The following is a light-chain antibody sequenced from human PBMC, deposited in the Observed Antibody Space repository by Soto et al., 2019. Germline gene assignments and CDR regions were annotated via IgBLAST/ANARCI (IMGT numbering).Light chain of an antibody. CDR1: QSVSRY. Sequence: SQSVSRYLAWCQQKPGQAPRLLIYDASNRDTGIPARFRGSGSGTDLTLTISSLEPEDLAVYSWQQRSNITTFGQWRRLEIK. V-gene: IGKV3-11*01. CDR2: DAS. CDR3: QQRSNITT. J-gene: IGKJ5*01.